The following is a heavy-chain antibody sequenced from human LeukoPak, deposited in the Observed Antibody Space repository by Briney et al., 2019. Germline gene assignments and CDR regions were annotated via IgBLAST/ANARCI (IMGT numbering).Heavy chain of an antibody. V-gene: IGHV1-18*01. D-gene: IGHD3-10*01. CDR1: GYTFTTYG. Sequence: GASVKVSCKASGYTFTTYGISWLRQAPGQGLEWMGWISAYNGNTNYAQKLQGRVTMTTDTSTSTAYMELGSPRSDDTAVYYCARSPSQVRGVIITGYFDDWGQGTLVTVSS. CDR2: ISAYNGNT. J-gene: IGHJ4*02. CDR3: ARSPSQVRGVIITGYFDD.